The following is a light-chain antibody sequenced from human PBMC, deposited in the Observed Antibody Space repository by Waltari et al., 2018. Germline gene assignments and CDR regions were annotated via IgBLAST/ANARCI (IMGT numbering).Light chain of an antibody. CDR3: QHYVSLPAT. Sequence: SCRARQSVSKYVAWYQQKPGQAPRLLIYGAASMATGIPYRFSGSGSGTDFSLTISRREPEDFAVYYCQHYVSLPATFGQGTKVEIE. CDR1: QSVSKY. CDR2: GAA. J-gene: IGKJ1*01. V-gene: IGKV3-20*01.